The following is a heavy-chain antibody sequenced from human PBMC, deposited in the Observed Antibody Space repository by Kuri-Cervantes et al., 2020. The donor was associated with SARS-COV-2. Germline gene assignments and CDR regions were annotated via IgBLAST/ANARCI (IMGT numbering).Heavy chain of an antibody. Sequence: SETLSPTCTVSGGSIKNDDYYWSWIRQPPGKGLEWIGYIFHAGGTYYNPPLKSRVTISLDTSKNQFSLKLASVTAADTAVYFCASSIIIRGDQYFFDYWGRGTLVTVSS. V-gene: IGHV4-30-4*01. CDR3: ASSIIIRGDQYFFDY. D-gene: IGHD3-10*01. CDR2: IFHAGGT. J-gene: IGHJ4*02. CDR1: GGSIKNDDYY.